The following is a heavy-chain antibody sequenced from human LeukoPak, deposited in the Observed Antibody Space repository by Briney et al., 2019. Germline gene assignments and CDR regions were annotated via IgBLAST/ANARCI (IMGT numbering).Heavy chain of an antibody. CDR3: ARGSIAAAGTLGY. J-gene: IGHJ4*02. D-gene: IGHD6-13*01. Sequence: GGSLRLSCAASGFTFDDYAMHWVRQVAGKGLEWGSGISWNSGSIAYADSVKGRFTISRDNAKNSLYLQMNSLRAEDTAVYYCARGSIAAAGTLGYWGQGTLVTVSS. CDR1: GFTFDDYA. V-gene: IGHV3-9*01. CDR2: ISWNSGSI.